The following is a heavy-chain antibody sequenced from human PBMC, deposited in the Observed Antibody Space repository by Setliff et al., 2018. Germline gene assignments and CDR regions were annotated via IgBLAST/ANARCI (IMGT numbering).Heavy chain of an antibody. D-gene: IGHD3-10*01. V-gene: IGHV3-48*03. CDR1: GFTFTNYE. J-gene: IGHJ4*02. CDR2: ISSGGTTT. Sequence: GGSLRLSCAASGFTFTNYEMHWVRQVPGKGLEWLSFISSGGTTTHYAVSLKGRFTISRDNARNALFLQLNSLGAEDTAVYYCFGAGTCSYWGQGTQVTVSS. CDR3: FGAGTCSY.